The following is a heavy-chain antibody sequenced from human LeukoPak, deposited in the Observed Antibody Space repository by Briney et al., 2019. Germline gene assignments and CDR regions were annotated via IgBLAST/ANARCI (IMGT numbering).Heavy chain of an antibody. J-gene: IGHJ4*02. V-gene: IGHV3-73*01. CDR2: IRNRANNYAA. CDR3: TRHDG. Sequence: GGSLRLSCVASGFTFSGSGMHWVRQAAGKGLEWVGRIRNRANNYAAAYAASVNGRFTISIDDSNNTAYLQMNSLKTEDTAVYYCTRHDGWGQGTLVTVSS. CDR1: GFTFSGSG.